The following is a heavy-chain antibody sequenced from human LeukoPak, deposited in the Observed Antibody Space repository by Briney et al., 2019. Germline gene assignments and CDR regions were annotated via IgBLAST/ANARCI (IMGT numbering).Heavy chain of an antibody. CDR1: GGIFSSYA. CDR3: ATCARNFYCYRFDY. D-gene: IGHD2-2*02. J-gene: IGHJ4*02. CDR2: IIPIFGTA. V-gene: IGHV1-69*13. Sequence: SVKVSCKASGGIFSSYAISWVRQAPGQGLEWMGGIIPIFGTANYAQKFQGRVTITADESTSTAYMELSSLRSEDTAVYYRATCARNFYCYRFDYWGQGTLVTVSS.